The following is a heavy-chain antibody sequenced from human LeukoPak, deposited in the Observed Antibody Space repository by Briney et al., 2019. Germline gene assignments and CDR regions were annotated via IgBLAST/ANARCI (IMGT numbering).Heavy chain of an antibody. V-gene: IGHV3-66*01. CDR2: VYPGGFT. Sequence: GGSLRLSCAVSGFTVTSNDMSWVRQAPGKGLEWVSVVYPGGFTYHADSVKGRFPISRDTSKNTVYLQMNSLRAEDTAVYYCAIGGVIWRMDVWGQGTTVTVSS. D-gene: IGHD2/OR15-2a*01. J-gene: IGHJ6*02. CDR3: AIGGVIWRMDV. CDR1: GFTVTSND.